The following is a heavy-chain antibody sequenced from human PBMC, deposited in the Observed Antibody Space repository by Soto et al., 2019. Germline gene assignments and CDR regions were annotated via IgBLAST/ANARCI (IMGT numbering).Heavy chain of an antibody. CDR2: TYYRSKWYN. V-gene: IGHV6-1*01. CDR3: ARDRPGLRYDAFDI. J-gene: IGHJ3*02. CDR1: GDSVSLHIAS. Sequence: SQTLSLTCAISGDSVSLHIASFNWIRQSPSRGLEWLGRTYYRSKWYNDYAVSVNRRITINPDTSTNQFSLQLNSVTPEDTAVYYCARDRPGLRYDAFDIWGQGTMVTVSS.